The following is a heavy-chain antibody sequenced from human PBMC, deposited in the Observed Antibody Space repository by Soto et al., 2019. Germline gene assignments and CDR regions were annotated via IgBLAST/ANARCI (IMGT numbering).Heavy chain of an antibody. CDR1: GGSISSSSYY. CDR2: IYYSGST. Sequence: PSETLSLTCTVSGGSISSSSYYWGWIRQPPGKGLEWIGSIYYSGSTYYNPSLKSRVTISVDTSKNQFSLKLSSVTAADTAVYYCARGVPVRFDYWGQGTLVTVSS. V-gene: IGHV4-39*07. CDR3: ARGVPVRFDY. D-gene: IGHD4-17*01. J-gene: IGHJ4*02.